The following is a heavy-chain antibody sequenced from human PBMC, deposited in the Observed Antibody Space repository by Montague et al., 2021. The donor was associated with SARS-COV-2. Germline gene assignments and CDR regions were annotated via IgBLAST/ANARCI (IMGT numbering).Heavy chain of an antibody. D-gene: IGHD3-22*01. CDR3: ARGTKRVFTYDDDSSGYASDY. J-gene: IGHJ4*02. Sequence: SETLSLTCAVYGDSFSGHYWSWIRQPPGKGLEWIGEMHHTGSTKYNPSFNSRVTISVDTSKNQFSLKLTSVTAADTAVYYCARGTKRVFTYDDDSSGYASDYWGQGTLVTVSS. CDR1: GDSFSGHY. V-gene: IGHV4-34*01. CDR2: MHHTGST.